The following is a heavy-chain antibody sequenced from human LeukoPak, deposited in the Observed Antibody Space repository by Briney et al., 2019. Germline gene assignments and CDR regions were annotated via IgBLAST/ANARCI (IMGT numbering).Heavy chain of an antibody. CDR1: GYTLTGCY. Sequence: GASVKVSCKASGYTLTGCYMHWVRQAPGQGLEWMGWINPNSGGTNYAQKFQGRVTLTRDTSISTAYMELSRLRSDDTAVYYCASTYSDNYDSSGYNFDYWGQGTLVTVSS. CDR2: INPNSGGT. V-gene: IGHV1-2*02. J-gene: IGHJ4*02. D-gene: IGHD3-22*01. CDR3: ASTYSDNYDSSGYNFDY.